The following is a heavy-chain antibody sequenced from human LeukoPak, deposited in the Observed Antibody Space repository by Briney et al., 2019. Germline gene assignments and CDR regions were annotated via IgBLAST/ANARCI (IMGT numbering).Heavy chain of an antibody. CDR1: GFTFSSYA. Sequence: PGGSLRLSCAASGFTFSSYAMSWVRQAPGKGLEWVSVISGSGGSTYYADSVKGRFIISRDNSKNKLYLQMNSLRAEDTAVYYCAKSRCDGDSFIFLNFQDDAFDIWGQGTMVTVSS. CDR2: ISGSGGST. V-gene: IGHV3-23*01. D-gene: IGHD4-17*01. CDR3: AKSRCDGDSFIFLNFQDDAFDI. J-gene: IGHJ3*02.